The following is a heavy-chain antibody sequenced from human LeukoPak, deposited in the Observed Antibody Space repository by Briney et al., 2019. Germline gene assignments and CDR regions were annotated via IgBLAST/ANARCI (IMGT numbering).Heavy chain of an antibody. CDR1: GFTFSSYA. Sequence: GGSLRLSCAASGFTFSSYAMSWVRQAPGKGLEWVSAISGSGGSTYYADSVKGRFTISRDNSKNTLYLQMNSLRAEDTAVYYCAKRGVLTYYHGSGSYSGYFDYWGQGTLVTVSS. V-gene: IGHV3-23*01. J-gene: IGHJ4*02. CDR3: AKRGVLTYYHGSGSYSGYFDY. D-gene: IGHD3-10*01. CDR2: ISGSGGST.